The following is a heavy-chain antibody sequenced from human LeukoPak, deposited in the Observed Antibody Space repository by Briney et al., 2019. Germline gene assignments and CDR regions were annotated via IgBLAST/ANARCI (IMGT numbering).Heavy chain of an antibody. V-gene: IGHV4-59*01. D-gene: IGHD6-13*01. CDR2: ICYSGST. J-gene: IGHJ4*02. CDR3: ARGKQQVDY. CDR1: GGSISSYY. Sequence: PSETLSLTCTVSGGSISSYYWSWIRQPPGKGLEWIGCICYSGSTNYNPSLKSRVTISVDTSKNQFSLKLSSVTAADTAVYYCARGKQQVDYWGQGTLVTVSS.